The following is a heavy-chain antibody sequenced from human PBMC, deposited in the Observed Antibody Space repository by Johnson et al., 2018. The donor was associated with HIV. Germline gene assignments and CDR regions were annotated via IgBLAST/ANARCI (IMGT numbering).Heavy chain of an antibody. CDR1: GFTFKSYA. CDR2: ISSSGSTI. CDR3: ARATVESAFDI. Sequence: VQLVESGGGVVQPGRSLRLSCSASGFTFKSYAMHWVRRAPGKGLEWVSYISSSGSTIYYADSVKGRFTISRDNAKNSLYLQMNSLRAEDTAVDYCARATVESAFDIWGQGTMVTVSS. J-gene: IGHJ3*02. D-gene: IGHD4-23*01. V-gene: IGHV3-48*04.